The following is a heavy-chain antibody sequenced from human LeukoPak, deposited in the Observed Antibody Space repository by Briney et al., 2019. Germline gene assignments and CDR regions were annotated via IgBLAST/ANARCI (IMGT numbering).Heavy chain of an antibody. J-gene: IGHJ6*02. Sequence: ASVKVSCKASGGTFSSYAISWVRQAPGQGLEWMGGIIPIFGTANYAQKSQGRVTITADESTSTAYVELSSLRSEDTAVYYCARFGYGGYNYYYGMDVWGQGTTVTVSS. CDR2: IIPIFGTA. D-gene: IGHD1-26*01. CDR3: ARFGYGGYNYYYGMDV. CDR1: GGTFSSYA. V-gene: IGHV1-69*13.